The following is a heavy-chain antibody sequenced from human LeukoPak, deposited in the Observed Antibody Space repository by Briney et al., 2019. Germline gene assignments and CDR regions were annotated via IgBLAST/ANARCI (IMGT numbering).Heavy chain of an antibody. J-gene: IGHJ4*02. CDR3: ARDADSSSWPNYFDY. D-gene: IGHD6-13*01. CDR2: INHSGST. V-gene: IGHV4-34*01. Sequence: SETLSLTCAVYGGSFSGYYWSWIRQPPGKGLEWIGEINHSGSTNYNPSLKSRVTIPVDTSKNQFSLKLSSVTAADTAVYYCARDADSSSWPNYFDYWGQGTLVTVSS. CDR1: GGSFSGYY.